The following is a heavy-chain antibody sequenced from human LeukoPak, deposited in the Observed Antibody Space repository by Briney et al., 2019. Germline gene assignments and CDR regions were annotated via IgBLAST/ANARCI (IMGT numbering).Heavy chain of an antibody. V-gene: IGHV3-23*01. CDR3: AQELGHSKPFDY. Sequence: GGSLRLSCEVSGFIFSYYGMNWVRQAPGKGLEWVSAISDSGDATYYADSVKGRFTTSRDNSKSTLYPQMNNLRAEDTALYYCAQELGHSKPFDYWGQGTLVTVSS. CDR2: ISDSGDAT. CDR1: GFIFSYYG. D-gene: IGHD4-23*01. J-gene: IGHJ4*02.